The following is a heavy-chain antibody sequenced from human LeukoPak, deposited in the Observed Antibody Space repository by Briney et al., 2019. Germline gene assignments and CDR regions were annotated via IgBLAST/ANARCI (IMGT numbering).Heavy chain of an antibody. Sequence: GGSLRLSCAASGFTFSSYAMSWVRQAPGKGLEWVSAIRGSGGSTYYADSVKGRFTISRDNSNNTLYLQINSLRAEDTAVYYFAKGELFGYCSSTSCYADPRCFDYWGQGTLVTVSS. D-gene: IGHD2-2*03. CDR1: GFTFSSYA. CDR3: AKGELFGYCSSTSCYADPRCFDY. V-gene: IGHV3-23*01. CDR2: IRGSGGST. J-gene: IGHJ4*02.